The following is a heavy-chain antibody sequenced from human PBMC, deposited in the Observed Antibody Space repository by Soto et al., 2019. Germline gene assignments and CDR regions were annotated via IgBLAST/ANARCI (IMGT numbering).Heavy chain of an antibody. CDR3: LRLRHPDRGGRFPY. J-gene: IGHJ4*02. CDR1: GDSLSSNRGH. V-gene: IGHV4-31*03. CDR2: IYYTGSS. D-gene: IGHD1-26*01. Sequence: PSETLSLTCTVAGDSLSSNRGHWSWIRQHPGKGLEWIGYIYYTGSSYYNPSLESRASISVETSKKQLSLRLNSVTAADTAVYFFLRLRHPDRGGRFPYWGQGALDTDS.